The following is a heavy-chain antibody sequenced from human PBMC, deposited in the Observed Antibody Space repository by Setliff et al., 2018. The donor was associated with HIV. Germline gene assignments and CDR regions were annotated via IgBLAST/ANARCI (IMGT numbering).Heavy chain of an antibody. Sequence: PGGSLRLSCAASGFSFSNYGMHWVRQAPGKGLEWVAFMWLDDNNKYYAASVKGRFTISRDNAKNSLYLQMNSLRAEDTAVYFCATLEGVFWFDPWGQGTLVTVSS. J-gene: IGHJ5*02. CDR3: ATLEGVFWFDP. CDR1: GFSFSNYG. CDR2: MWLDDNNK. V-gene: IGHV3-33*03. D-gene: IGHD1-1*01.